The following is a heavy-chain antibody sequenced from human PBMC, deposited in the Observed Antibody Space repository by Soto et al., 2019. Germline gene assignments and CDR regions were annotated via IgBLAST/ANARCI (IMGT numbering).Heavy chain of an antibody. D-gene: IGHD3-22*01. CDR2: ISTYNGNT. CDR1: GYTFITYG. CDR3: ARGPTDYYDNSANYFLDY. J-gene: IGHJ4*02. Sequence: QVQLVQSGAEVKKPGASVKVSCKASGYTFITYGVSWVRQAPGQGLDWLGWISTYNGNTRYAESLQGRVTMTTDTTTNTAYMELRNLRSDDTALYYCARGPTDYYDNSANYFLDYWGQGTLVTVSS. V-gene: IGHV1-18*01.